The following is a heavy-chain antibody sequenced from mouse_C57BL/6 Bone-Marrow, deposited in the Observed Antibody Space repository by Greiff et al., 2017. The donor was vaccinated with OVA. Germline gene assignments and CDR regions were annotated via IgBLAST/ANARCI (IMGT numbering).Heavy chain of an antibody. J-gene: IGHJ4*01. CDR2: IRLKSDNYAT. CDR3: TDYYYGSSPYAMDY. CDR1: GFTFSNYW. D-gene: IGHD1-1*01. Sequence: DVMLVESGGGLVQPGGSMKLSCVASGFTFSNYWMNWVRQSPEKGLEWVAQIRLKSDNYATHYAESVKGRFTISRDDSKSSVYLQMNNLRAEDTGIYYCTDYYYGSSPYAMDYWGQGTSVTVSS. V-gene: IGHV6-3*01.